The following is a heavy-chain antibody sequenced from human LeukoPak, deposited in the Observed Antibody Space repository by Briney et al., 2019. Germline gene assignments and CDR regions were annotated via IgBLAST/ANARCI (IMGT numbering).Heavy chain of an antibody. CDR2: IIPIFGTA. V-gene: IGHV1-69*13. D-gene: IGHD1-26*01. J-gene: IGHJ4*02. CDR3: ARAQPSYSGSYLRGTVHDY. CDR1: GGTFSSYA. Sequence: ASVKVSCKASGGTFSSYAISWVRQAPGQGLEWMGGIIPIFGTANYVQKFQGRVTITADESTSTAYMELSSLRSEDTAVYYCARAQPSYSGSYLRGTVHDYWGQGTLVTVSS.